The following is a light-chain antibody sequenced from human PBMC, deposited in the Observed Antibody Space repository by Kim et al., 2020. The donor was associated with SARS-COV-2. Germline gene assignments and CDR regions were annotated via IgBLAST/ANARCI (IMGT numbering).Light chain of an antibody. CDR2: GAS. J-gene: IGKJ4*01. V-gene: IGKV3-20*01. CDR3: QQYGSSPGT. Sequence: EIVLTQSPGTLSLSPGERATLSCRASQSVSSSYLAWYQQKPGQAPRLLIYGASSRATGIPDRFSGSGSETDFTLTISRLEPEDFAVYYCQQYGSSPGTFGGGTKVDIK. CDR1: QSVSSSY.